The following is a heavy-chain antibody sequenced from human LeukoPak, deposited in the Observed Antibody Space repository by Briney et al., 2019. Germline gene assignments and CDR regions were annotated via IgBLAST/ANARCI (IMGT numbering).Heavy chain of an antibody. CDR3: ARNLARTGDFDY. CDR1: GYSFISYD. J-gene: IGHJ4*02. CDR2: MNPNSGTT. V-gene: IGHV1-8*01. D-gene: IGHD5-12*01. Sequence: ASVKVSCKASGYSFISYDINWVRQATGQGVEWLGWMNPNSGTTGYAQNFQGRVSMTRDTAISTAYLELSNLRSDDTAVYFCARNLARTGDFDYWGQGTLVTVSS.